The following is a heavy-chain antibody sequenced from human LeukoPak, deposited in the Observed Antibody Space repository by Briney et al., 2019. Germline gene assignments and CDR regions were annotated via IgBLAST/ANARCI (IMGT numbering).Heavy chain of an antibody. CDR3: ARDRKSSGYSY. Sequence: SVKVSCKASGYTFTGYYMHWVRLAPGQRHEWVVWINPNSGGTNYAQKFQGRVTMTRDTSISTAYMELSRLRSDDTAVYYCARDRKSSGYSYWGQGTLVTVSS. CDR1: GYTFTGYY. D-gene: IGHD3-22*01. V-gene: IGHV1-2*02. J-gene: IGHJ4*02. CDR2: INPNSGGT.